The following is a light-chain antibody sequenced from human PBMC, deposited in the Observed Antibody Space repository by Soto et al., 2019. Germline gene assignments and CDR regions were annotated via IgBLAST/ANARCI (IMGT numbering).Light chain of an antibody. CDR3: QQSARFPLA. CDR1: QDIGFW. J-gene: IGKJ4*01. V-gene: IGKV1-12*01. Sequence: DIQVPQSPPSVSASVGDRVTITCRASQDIGFWLAWYQQKPGTAPKLLISAASTLPVGVPARFSGSGSGTDFTLTISSLQPEDSATYFCQQSARFPLAFGGGTKVEIK. CDR2: AAS.